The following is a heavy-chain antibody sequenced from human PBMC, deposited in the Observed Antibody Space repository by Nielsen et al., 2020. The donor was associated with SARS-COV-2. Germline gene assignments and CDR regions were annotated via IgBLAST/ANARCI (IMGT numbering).Heavy chain of an antibody. J-gene: IGHJ4*02. CDR1: GFTVSSNY. V-gene: IGHV3-15*01. Sequence: GGSLRLSCAASGFTVSSNYMSWVRQAPGKGLEWVGRIKSKTDGGTTDYAAPVKGRFTISRDDSKNTLYLQMNSLKTEDTAVYYCTTAGGDMVRGVIDYWGQGTLVTVSS. CDR3: TTAGGDMVRGVIDY. CDR2: IKSKTDGGTT. D-gene: IGHD3-10*01.